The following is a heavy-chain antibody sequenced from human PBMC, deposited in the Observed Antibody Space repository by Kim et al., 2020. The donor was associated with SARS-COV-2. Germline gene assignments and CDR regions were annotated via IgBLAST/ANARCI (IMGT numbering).Heavy chain of an antibody. CDR3: ARHRKAYCGGDCYSGDF. Sequence: GESLKISCQISGYTFTTYWIGWARQMPGKGLEWMGMIDPGDSETKYSPAFQGQVTISADKSINTAYLQWSGLKASDTAIYYCARHRKAYCGGDCYSGDFWGQETMVTVSS. CDR1: GYTFTTYW. V-gene: IGHV5-51*01. CDR2: IDPGDSET. D-gene: IGHD2-21*02. J-gene: IGHJ3*01.